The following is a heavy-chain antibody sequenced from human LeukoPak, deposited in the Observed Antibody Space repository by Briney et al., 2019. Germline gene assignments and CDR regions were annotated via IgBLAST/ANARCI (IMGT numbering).Heavy chain of an antibody. Sequence: SETLSLTCAVYGGSFSGYYWTWIRQPPGKGLEWIGEINHSGNTNYNPSLKSRVTISVDTSKNQFSLKLSSVTAADTAVYYCARRGVWLRGYFDYWGQGTLVTVSS. J-gene: IGHJ4*02. D-gene: IGHD5-18*01. V-gene: IGHV4-34*01. CDR2: INHSGNT. CDR3: ARRGVWLRGYFDY. CDR1: GGSFSGYY.